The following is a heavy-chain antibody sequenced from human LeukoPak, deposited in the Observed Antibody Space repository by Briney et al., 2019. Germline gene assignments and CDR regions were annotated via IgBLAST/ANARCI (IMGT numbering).Heavy chain of an antibody. CDR3: ARGPTYLNY. CDR1: GGSFSGYY. CDR2: INHSGST. D-gene: IGHD4-11*01. Sequence: PSETLSLTCAVYGGSFSGYYWSWIRQPPGKGLEWIGEINHSGSTNYNPSLKSRVTISVDMSKNQFSLKLSSVTAADTAVYYCARGPTYLNYWGQGTLVTVSS. V-gene: IGHV4-34*01. J-gene: IGHJ4*02.